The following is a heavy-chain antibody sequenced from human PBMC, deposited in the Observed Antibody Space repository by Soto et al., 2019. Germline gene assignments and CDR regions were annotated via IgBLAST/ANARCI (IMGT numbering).Heavy chain of an antibody. Sequence: PSETLSLTYAVYGGSFSGYYWSWIRQPPGKGLEWIGEINHSGSTNYNPSLKSRVTISVDTSKNQFSLKLSSVTAADTAVYYCARGNIVVVPAANYMDVWGKGTTVTVSS. J-gene: IGHJ6*03. V-gene: IGHV4-34*01. CDR2: INHSGST. D-gene: IGHD2-2*01. CDR1: GGSFSGYY. CDR3: ARGNIVVVPAANYMDV.